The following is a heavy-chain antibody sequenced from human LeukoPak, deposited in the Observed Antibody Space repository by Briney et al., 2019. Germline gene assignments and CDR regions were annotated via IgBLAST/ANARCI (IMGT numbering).Heavy chain of an antibody. CDR3: ARDSSEDFYDSSGYYSFDF. CDR1: GYTFTIYY. V-gene: IGHV1-46*01. J-gene: IGHJ4*02. CDR2: INPSGGST. D-gene: IGHD3-22*01. Sequence: ASVNVSCKASGYTFTIYYMHWVRQAPGQGLEWMGIINPSGGSTSYAQKFQGRVTMTRDTSTSTVYMELSSPRSEDTAVFYCARDSSEDFYDSSGYYSFDFWGQGTLVAVSS.